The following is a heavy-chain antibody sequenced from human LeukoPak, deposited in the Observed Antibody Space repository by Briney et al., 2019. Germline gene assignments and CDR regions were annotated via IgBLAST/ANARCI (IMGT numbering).Heavy chain of an antibody. V-gene: IGHV3-30*18. CDR3: AKDFDWLYYYYGMDV. J-gene: IGHJ6*04. CDR1: GFTFSSYG. Sequence: GRSLRLSCAASGFTFSSYGMHRVRQAPGKGLEWVAVISYDGSNKYYADSVKGRFTISRDNSNNTLYLQMNSLRAEDTAVYYCAKDFDWLYYYYGMDVWGKGTTVTVSS. CDR2: ISYDGSNK. D-gene: IGHD3-9*01.